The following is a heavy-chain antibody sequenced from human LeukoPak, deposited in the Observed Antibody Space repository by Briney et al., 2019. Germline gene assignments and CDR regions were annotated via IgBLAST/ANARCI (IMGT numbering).Heavy chain of an antibody. Sequence: GGSLRLSCAASGFTFSSSDMHWVRQATGKGLEWVSAIGPTGDTYYPGSVRGRFTISRENARNSLYLQMNSLRAGDTAVYYCARAVPMARGVNYYDYWGQGTLVTVSS. CDR2: IGPTGDT. CDR3: ARAVPMARGVNYYDY. D-gene: IGHD3-10*01. CDR1: GFTFSSSD. J-gene: IGHJ4*02. V-gene: IGHV3-13*01.